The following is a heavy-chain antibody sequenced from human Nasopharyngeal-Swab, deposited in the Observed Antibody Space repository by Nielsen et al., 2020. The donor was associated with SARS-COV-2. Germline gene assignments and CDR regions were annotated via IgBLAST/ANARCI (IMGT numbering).Heavy chain of an antibody. J-gene: IGHJ6*03. Sequence: RQAPGKGLEWIGEINHSGSTNYNPSLKSRVTISVDTSKNQFSLKLSSVTAADTAVYYCARAIFGVVIIFNYYMDVWGKGTTVTVSS. V-gene: IGHV4-34*01. CDR2: INHSGST. D-gene: IGHD3-3*01. CDR3: ARAIFGVVIIFNYYMDV.